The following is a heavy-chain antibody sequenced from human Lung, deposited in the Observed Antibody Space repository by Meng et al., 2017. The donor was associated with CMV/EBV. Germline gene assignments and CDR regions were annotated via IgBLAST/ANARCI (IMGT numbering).Heavy chain of an antibody. Sequence: GGSLRPSVKAPRLTSGAYVMSWVPQAPGKGLKGVGFIRSKAYGGTTEYAASVKGRFTISRDDSKSIAYLQMNSLKTEDTAVYYCTREPYYYDSSGYYYGFDPWGQGTLVTVSS. D-gene: IGHD3-22*01. CDR1: RLTSGAYV. CDR3: TREPYYYDSSGYYYGFDP. J-gene: IGHJ5*02. V-gene: IGHV3-49*04. CDR2: IRSKAYGGTT.